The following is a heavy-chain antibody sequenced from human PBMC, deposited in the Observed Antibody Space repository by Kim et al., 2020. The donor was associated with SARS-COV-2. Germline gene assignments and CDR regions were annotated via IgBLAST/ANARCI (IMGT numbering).Heavy chain of an antibody. CDR2: IYYSGST. CDR1: GGSISSYY. CDR3: ARDGAGGSGSYLRAFDI. V-gene: IGHV4-59*01. J-gene: IGHJ3*02. Sequence: SETLSLTCTVSGGSISSYYWSWIRQPPGKGLEWIGYIYYSGSTNYNPSLKSRVTISVDTSKNQFSLKLSSVTAADTAVYYCARDGAGGSGSYLRAFDIWGQGTMVTVSS. D-gene: IGHD1-26*01.